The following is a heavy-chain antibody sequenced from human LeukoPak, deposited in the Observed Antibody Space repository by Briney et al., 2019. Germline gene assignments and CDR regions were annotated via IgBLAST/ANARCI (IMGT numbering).Heavy chain of an antibody. CDR3: ARDCEPTIFGVVTS. CDR2: ISAYNGNT. D-gene: IGHD3-3*01. Sequence: ASVKVSCKASGYTFTSYGISWVRQAPGKGLEWMGWISAYNGNTNYAQKLQGRVTMTTDTSTRTAYMELRSRRSDHPAVYYCARDCEPTIFGVVTSWGQGTLVSVSS. CDR1: GYTFTSYG. J-gene: IGHJ5*02. V-gene: IGHV1-18*01.